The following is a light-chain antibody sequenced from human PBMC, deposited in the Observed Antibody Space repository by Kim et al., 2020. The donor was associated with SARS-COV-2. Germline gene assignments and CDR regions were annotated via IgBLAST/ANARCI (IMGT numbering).Light chain of an antibody. Sequence: EIVLTQSPGTLSLSPGERATLSCRASQSVSSSYLAWYQQKPGQAPRLLIYGASSRATGIPDRFSGSGSGTDFTLTISRLEPEDFAVYYCQQYGSAHTFGQGTDLE. J-gene: IGKJ2*01. CDR1: QSVSSSY. CDR3: QQYGSAHT. V-gene: IGKV3-20*01. CDR2: GAS.